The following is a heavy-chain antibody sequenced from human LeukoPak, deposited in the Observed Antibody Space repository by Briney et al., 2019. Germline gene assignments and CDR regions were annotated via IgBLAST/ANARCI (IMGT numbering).Heavy chain of an antibody. J-gene: IGHJ4*02. CDR2: ISSSSSYT. Sequence: PGGSLRLSCAASGFTFSDYYMSWIRQAPGKGGEWVSYISSSSSYTNYADSVKGRFTISRDNAKNSLYLQMNSLRAEDTAVYYCARAGLWDTAMVYYFDYWGQGTLVTVSS. CDR1: GFTFSDYY. D-gene: IGHD5-18*01. CDR3: ARAGLWDTAMVYYFDY. V-gene: IGHV3-11*06.